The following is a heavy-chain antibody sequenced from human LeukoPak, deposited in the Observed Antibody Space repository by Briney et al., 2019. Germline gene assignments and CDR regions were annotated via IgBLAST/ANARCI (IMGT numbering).Heavy chain of an antibody. V-gene: IGHV4-61*05. Sequence: PSETLSLTCTVSGGSISSSSYYWSWIRQPPGKGLEWIGYIYYSGSTNYNPSLKSRVTISVDTSKNQFSLKLSSVTAADTAVYYCARRFLRYTDWFDPWGQGTLVTVSS. D-gene: IGHD1-1*01. J-gene: IGHJ5*02. CDR3: ARRFLRYTDWFDP. CDR1: GGSISSSSYY. CDR2: IYYSGST.